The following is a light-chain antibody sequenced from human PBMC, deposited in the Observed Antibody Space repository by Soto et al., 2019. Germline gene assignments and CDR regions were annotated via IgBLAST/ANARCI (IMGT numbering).Light chain of an antibody. CDR1: RSNIGASYE. CDR2: GDN. V-gene: IGLV1-40*01. J-gene: IGLJ3*02. Sequence: QSVLTQSPSVSVAPGQRATISCSGSRSNIGASYEEQWGQQVTGTAPKFLIYGDNNRPSGAPDRISGSKSGTSASLAITGLQAEDEADYSCQSYDRVLTVFGGGTKLTVL. CDR3: QSYDRVLTV.